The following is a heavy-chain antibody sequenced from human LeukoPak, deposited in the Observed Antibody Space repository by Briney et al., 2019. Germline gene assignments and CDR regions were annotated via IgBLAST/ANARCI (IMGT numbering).Heavy chain of an antibody. D-gene: IGHD1-1*01. J-gene: IGHJ4*02. CDR1: GYTFTSYY. V-gene: IGHV1-46*01. CDR3: AREHEDGWNDHLINY. Sequence: GASVKVSCKASGYTFTSYYIHWMRQAPGQGLEWMGIINPSGGSTSYAQKFQRRVTMTRDTSTSTVYMELSSLRSEDTAVYYCAREHEDGWNDHLINYWGQGTLVTVSS. CDR2: INPSGGST.